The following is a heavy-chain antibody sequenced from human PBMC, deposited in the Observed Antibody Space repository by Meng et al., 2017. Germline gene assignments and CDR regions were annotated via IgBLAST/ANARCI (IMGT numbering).Heavy chain of an antibody. CDR2: ISGSGGST. J-gene: IGHJ2*01. V-gene: IGHV3-23*01. Sequence: GGSLRLSCAASGFTFSSYWMHWVRQAPGKGLEWVSAISGSGGSTYYADSVKGRFTISRDNSKNTLYLQMNSLRAEDTAVYYCAKNAEWLLGYFDLWGRGTLVTVSS. D-gene: IGHD3-3*01. CDR1: GFTFSSYW. CDR3: AKNAEWLLGYFDL.